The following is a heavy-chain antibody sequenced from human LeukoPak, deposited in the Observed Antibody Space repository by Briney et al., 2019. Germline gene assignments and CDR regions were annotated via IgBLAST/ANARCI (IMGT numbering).Heavy chain of an antibody. CDR3: ARDLWDDSSGYGY. V-gene: IGHV1-2*04. J-gene: IGHJ4*02. Sequence: GASVKVSCKASGYTFSIYGVTWVRQAPGQGLEWMGWINPNSGGTNYAQKFQGWVTMTRDTSISTAYMELSRLRSDDTAVYYCARDLWDDSSGYGYWGQGTLVTVSS. CDR1: GYTFSIYG. CDR2: INPNSGGT. D-gene: IGHD3-22*01.